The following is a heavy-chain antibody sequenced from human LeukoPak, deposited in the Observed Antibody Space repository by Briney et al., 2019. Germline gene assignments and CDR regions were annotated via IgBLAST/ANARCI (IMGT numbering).Heavy chain of an antibody. D-gene: IGHD6-13*01. V-gene: IGHV3-33*01. J-gene: IGHJ5*02. Sequence: GGSLRLSCAASGFTFSSYGMHWVRQAPGKGLEWLAVIWYDGSNKYYADSVKGRFTISRDNSKNTLYLQMNSLRAEDMAVYYCARASQQLVLYNWFDPWGQGTLVTVSS. CDR2: IWYDGSNK. CDR1: GFTFSSYG. CDR3: ARASQQLVLYNWFDP.